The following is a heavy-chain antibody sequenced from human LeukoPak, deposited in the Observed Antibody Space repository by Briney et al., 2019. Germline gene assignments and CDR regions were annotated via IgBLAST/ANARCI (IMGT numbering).Heavy chain of an antibody. J-gene: IGHJ4*02. D-gene: IGHD3-22*01. CDR1: GYTFTGYY. CDR3: ARDLVYYDSSGYPLN. CDR2: INPNSGGT. Sequence: ASVKVSCKASGYTFTGYYTHWVRQAPGQGLEWMGWINPNSGGTNYAQKFQGRVTMTRDTSISTAYMELSRLRSDDTAVYYCARDLVYYDSSGYPLNWGQGTLVTVSS. V-gene: IGHV1-2*02.